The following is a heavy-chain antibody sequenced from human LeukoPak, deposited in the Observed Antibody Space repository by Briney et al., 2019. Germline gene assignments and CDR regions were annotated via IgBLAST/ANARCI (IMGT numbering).Heavy chain of an antibody. V-gene: IGHV3-11*06. J-gene: IGHJ1*01. D-gene: IGHD4-17*01. CDR2: IRSSSTYR. Sequence: PGGSLRLSCAASGFTFSDYYMSWIRQAPGKGLEWVSYIRSSSTYRNYADSVKGRLTISRDNAKNSLYRQMNSLRAEDSAVYYCARKGERVYGDYWEYFQHWGQGTLVTVSS. CDR3: ARKGERVYGDYWEYFQH. CDR1: GFTFSDYY.